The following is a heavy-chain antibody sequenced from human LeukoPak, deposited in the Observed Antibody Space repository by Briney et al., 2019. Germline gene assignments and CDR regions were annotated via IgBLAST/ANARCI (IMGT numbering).Heavy chain of an antibody. CDR2: ISSNGGST. V-gene: IGHV3-64*02. CDR1: GFTFSSYA. CDR3: ARDQGSLTRSWYTGY. D-gene: IGHD6-13*01. Sequence: GGSLRLSCAASGFTFSSYAMHWVRQAPGKGLEYVSAISSNGGSTYYADSVKGRFTISRDNSKNTLYLQMGSLRADDMAVYFCARDQGSLTRSWYTGYWGQGTQVTVSS. J-gene: IGHJ4*02.